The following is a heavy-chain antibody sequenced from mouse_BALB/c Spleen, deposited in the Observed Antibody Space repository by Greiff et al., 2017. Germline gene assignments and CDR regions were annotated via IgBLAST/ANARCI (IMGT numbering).Heavy chain of an antibody. CDR1: GYAFTNYL. Sequence: QVQLQQSGAELVRPGTSVKVSCKASGYAFTNYLIEWVKQRPGQGLEWIGVINPGSGGTNYNEKFKGKATLTADKSSSTAYMQLSSLTSDDSAVYFCARWVGQPMDYWGQGTSVTVSA. CDR2: INPGSGGT. J-gene: IGHJ4*01. V-gene: IGHV1-54*01. D-gene: IGHD3-3*01. CDR3: ARWVGQPMDY.